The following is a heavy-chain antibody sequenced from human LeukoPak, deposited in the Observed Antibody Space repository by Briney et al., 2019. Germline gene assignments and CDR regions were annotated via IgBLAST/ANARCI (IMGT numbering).Heavy chain of an antibody. CDR3: ARDSGSYSFDY. CDR1: GFTFSNYD. Sequence: GGSLRLSCAASGFTFSNYDMHWVRQAPGKGLEWVAVIWYDGSNKYYADSVKGRFTISRDNSKNTLYLQMSSLRAEDTAVYSCARDSGSYSFDYWGQGTLVTVSS. V-gene: IGHV3-33*01. CDR2: IWYDGSNK. D-gene: IGHD6-6*01. J-gene: IGHJ4*02.